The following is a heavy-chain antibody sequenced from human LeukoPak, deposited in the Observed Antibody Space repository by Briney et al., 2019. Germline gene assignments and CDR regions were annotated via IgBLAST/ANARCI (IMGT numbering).Heavy chain of an antibody. CDR2: FYYSGST. CDR1: GGSISSYY. J-gene: IGHJ5*02. Sequence: PSETLSLTCTVSGGSISSYYWSWIRQPPGKGLEWIGYFYYSGSTNYNPSLKSRVTISVDTSKNQFSLKLSSVTATDTAVYYCARSGYCSSTSCQIAGWFDPWGQGTLVTVSS. V-gene: IGHV4-59*01. CDR3: ARSGYCSSTSCQIAGWFDP. D-gene: IGHD2-2*01.